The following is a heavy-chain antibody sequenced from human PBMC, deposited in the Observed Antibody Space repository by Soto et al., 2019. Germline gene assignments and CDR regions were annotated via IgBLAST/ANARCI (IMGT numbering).Heavy chain of an antibody. CDR3: AKVSPMGYFFDF. CDR1: GFAFNTYS. J-gene: IGHJ4*02. Sequence: GGSLRLSCAASGFAFNTYSMHWVRQAPGRGLEWVAVISYDGSNKFYADSVKGRFTISRDNSKNTLYLEMNSLRGEDTAVYYCAKVSPMGYFFDFWGQGXLVTVSS. V-gene: IGHV3-30-3*01. CDR2: ISYDGSNK.